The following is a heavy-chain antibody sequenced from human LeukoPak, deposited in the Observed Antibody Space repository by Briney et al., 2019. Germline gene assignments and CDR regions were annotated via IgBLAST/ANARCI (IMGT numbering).Heavy chain of an antibody. D-gene: IGHD3-10*01. CDR3: ARTRTSGGYSASDY. CDR2: NNWNGGST. J-gene: IGHJ4*02. CDR1: GFTISSYS. Sequence: GGSLRLSCAASGFTISSYSMNWVRQAPGKGLEWVSGNNWNGGSTGYADSVKGRFTISRDNAKNCLYLQMNSLRAEDTALYYCARTRTSGGYSASDYWGQGTLVTVSS. V-gene: IGHV3-20*04.